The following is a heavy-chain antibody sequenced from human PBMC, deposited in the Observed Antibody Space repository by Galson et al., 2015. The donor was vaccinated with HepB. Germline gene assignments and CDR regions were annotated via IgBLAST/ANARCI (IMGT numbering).Heavy chain of an antibody. D-gene: IGHD3-9*01. CDR1: GGSISSSSYY. CDR2: IYYSGST. V-gene: IGHV4-39*07. CDR3: ARDVHYDILTGYFGFDP. Sequence: ETLSLTCTVSGGSISSSSYYWGWIRQPPGKGLEWIGSIYYSGSTYYNPSLKSRVTISVDTSKNQFSLKLSSVTAADTAVYYCARDVHYDILTGYFGFDPWGQGTLVTVSS. J-gene: IGHJ5*02.